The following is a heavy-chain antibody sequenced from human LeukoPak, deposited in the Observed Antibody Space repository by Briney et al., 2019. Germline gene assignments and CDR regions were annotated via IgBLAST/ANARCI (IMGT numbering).Heavy chain of an antibody. CDR1: GGSISSYY. V-gene: IGHV4-59*08. CDR2: IYYSGST. Sequence: SETLSLTCTVSGGSISSYYWSWIRQPPGKGLEWIGYIYYSGSTNYNPSLKSRVTISVDTSKNQFSLKLSSVTAAGTAVYYCACGFGELVLDYWGQGTLVTVSS. D-gene: IGHD3-10*01. J-gene: IGHJ4*02. CDR3: ACGFGELVLDY.